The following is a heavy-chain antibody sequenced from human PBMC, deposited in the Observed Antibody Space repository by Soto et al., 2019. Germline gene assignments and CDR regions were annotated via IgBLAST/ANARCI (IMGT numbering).Heavy chain of an antibody. CDR2: ISAYNGNT. D-gene: IGHD2-2*02. J-gene: IGHJ6*02. CDR1: GYTFSNYG. V-gene: IGHV1-18*01. CDR3: ATFIYPYGVMDV. Sequence: ASVKVSCKASGYTFSNYGISWVRQAPGQGLEWMGWISAYNGNTKYVQKFQGRVIMTTDTSASTAYMELRSLRSDDTAVYYCATFIYPYGVMDVCGQATKVTVS.